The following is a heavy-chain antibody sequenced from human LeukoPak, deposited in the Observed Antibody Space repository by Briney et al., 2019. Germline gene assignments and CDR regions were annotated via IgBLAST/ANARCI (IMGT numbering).Heavy chain of an antibody. CDR1: GFTFSSYG. V-gene: IGHV3-30*18. CDR2: ISYDGSNK. D-gene: IGHD4-23*01. J-gene: IGHJ4*02. Sequence: GGSLRLSCAASGFTFSSYGMHWVRQAPGKGLEWVAVISYDGSNKYYADSVKGRFTISRDNSKNTLYLQMNSLRAEDTAVYYCAKAGDYDGWDYSDYWGQGTLVTVSS. CDR3: AKAGDYDGWDYSDY.